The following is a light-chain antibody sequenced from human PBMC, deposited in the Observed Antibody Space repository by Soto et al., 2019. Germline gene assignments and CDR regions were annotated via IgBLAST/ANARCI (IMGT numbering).Light chain of an antibody. CDR3: QQSYSTLGT. CDR2: GAS. CDR1: QSVSSSY. J-gene: IGKJ1*01. V-gene: IGKV3-20*01. Sequence: IVLKQSPGTLSLSTGERATLSCRASQSVSSSYLAWYQQKPGQAPRLLIYGASSRATGIRDRFSGSGSGTDFTLTISSLQPVDFATYHCQQSYSTLGTFGQGTKVDIK.